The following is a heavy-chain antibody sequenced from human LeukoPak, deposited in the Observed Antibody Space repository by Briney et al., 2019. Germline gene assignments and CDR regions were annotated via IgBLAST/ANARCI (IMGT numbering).Heavy chain of an antibody. D-gene: IGHD6-13*01. CDR2: IIPIVGIA. V-gene: IGHV1-69*04. CDR3: ARAWLSGAAGTFDY. Sequence: VAAVKDSCQATGGTFSSYAISWVRQAPGQGLAWMGRIIPIVGIADYAQKFQGRATITADKSTSTAHMDLSRLRSEDTAVYYCARAWLSGAAGTFDYWGQGTLVTVSS. J-gene: IGHJ4*02. CDR1: GGTFSSYA.